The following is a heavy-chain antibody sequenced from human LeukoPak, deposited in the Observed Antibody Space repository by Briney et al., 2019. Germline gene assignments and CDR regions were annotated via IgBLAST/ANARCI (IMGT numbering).Heavy chain of an antibody. V-gene: IGHV3-53*01. CDR3: ARVGDHFHWNLDL. CDR2: IYSGATT. CDR1: GFTGTTKY. D-gene: IGHD3-3*02. J-gene: IGHJ2*01. Sequence: PGGSLRLSCAASGFTGTTKYMNWVRQAPGKGLEWVSIIYSGATTYYADSVKGRFTISRDISKNTVSLQMNSLRAEDTAVYFCARVGDHFHWNLDLWGRGTLVTVSS.